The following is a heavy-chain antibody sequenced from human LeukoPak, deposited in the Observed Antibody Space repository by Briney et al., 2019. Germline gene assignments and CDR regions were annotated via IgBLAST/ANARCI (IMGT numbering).Heavy chain of an antibody. CDR2: IYHSGST. J-gene: IGHJ4*02. D-gene: IGHD6-13*01. CDR3: ARVGRIAAAERNYFDY. CDR1: GGSISSSNW. Sequence: SETLSLTCAVSGGSISSSNWWSWVRQPPGKGLERIGEIYHSGSTNYNPSLKSRVTISVDTSKNQFSLKLSSVTAADTAVYYCARVGRIAAAERNYFDYWGQGTLVTVSS. V-gene: IGHV4-4*02.